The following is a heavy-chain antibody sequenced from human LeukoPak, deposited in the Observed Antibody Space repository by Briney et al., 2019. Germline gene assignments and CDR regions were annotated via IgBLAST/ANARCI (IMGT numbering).Heavy chain of an antibody. CDR3: ARKSASGNYPLDY. D-gene: IGHD3-10*01. V-gene: IGHV3-23*01. Sequence: GGSLRLSCAASGFTFGSYSMTWVRQAPGKGLEWVSVISADSATTFYADSVKGRFTISRDNAKKTVFLQMSSLRAEDTALYYCARKSASGNYPLDYWGQGTLGTVSS. J-gene: IGHJ4*02. CDR1: GFTFGSYS. CDR2: ISADSATT.